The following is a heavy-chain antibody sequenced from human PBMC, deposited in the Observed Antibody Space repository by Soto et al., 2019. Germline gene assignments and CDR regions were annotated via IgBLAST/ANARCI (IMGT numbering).Heavy chain of an antibody. CDR3: ARRYCTSSACYAYDY. D-gene: IGHD2-8*01. Sequence: PSETLSLTCTVSGGSISSYYWSWIRQPPGKGLEWIGYIYYSGSTNYNPSLKSRVTISVDTSKNQFSLKLSSVTAADTAVYYCARRYCTSSACYAYDYWGKGTLVTVSS. CDR1: GGSISSYY. CDR2: IYYSGST. V-gene: IGHV4-59*08. J-gene: IGHJ4*02.